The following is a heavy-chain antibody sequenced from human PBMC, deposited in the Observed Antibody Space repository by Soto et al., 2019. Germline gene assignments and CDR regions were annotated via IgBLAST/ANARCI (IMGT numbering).Heavy chain of an antibody. V-gene: IGHV1-69*13. CDR1: GGTFSSYA. CDR3: ARDAQIGHGYSAYHTY. Sequence: SVKVSCKASGGTFSSYAISWVRQAPGQGLEWMGGIIPIFGTANYAQKFQGRVTITADESTSTAYMELSSLRSEDTAVYFCARDAQIGHGYSAYHTYWGQGTLVTVSS. CDR2: IIPIFGTA. D-gene: IGHD5-12*01. J-gene: IGHJ4*02.